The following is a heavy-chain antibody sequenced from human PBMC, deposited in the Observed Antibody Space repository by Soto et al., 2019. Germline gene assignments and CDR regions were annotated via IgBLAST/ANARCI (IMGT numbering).Heavy chain of an antibody. J-gene: IGHJ4*02. D-gene: IGHD3-22*01. CDR3: AGYYYDSSGYYSGFDY. Sequence: GGSLRLSCAASGFTFSDYYMSWIRQAPGKGLEWVSYISSSSSYTNYADSVKGRFTISRDNAKNSLYLQMNSLRAEDTAVYHCAGYYYDSSGYYSGFDYWGQGTLVTVSS. CDR2: ISSSSSYT. CDR1: GFTFSDYY. V-gene: IGHV3-11*06.